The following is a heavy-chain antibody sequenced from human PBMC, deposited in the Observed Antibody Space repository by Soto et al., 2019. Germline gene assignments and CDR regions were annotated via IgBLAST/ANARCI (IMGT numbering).Heavy chain of an antibody. J-gene: IGHJ4*02. CDR2: ISFDGRNE. Sequence: QVQLVESGGGVVQPGGSLRLSCTGSGFTFRNYGMHWVRQTPGKGLERVAVISFDGRNEYYADSVKGRFTISRDNSKNTLWLQMSSLRVEDTAVYYCAKDGAPPYCSGGNCHSTPGDWGQGTLVTVSS. V-gene: IGHV3-30*18. CDR3: AKDGAPPYCSGGNCHSTPGD. D-gene: IGHD2-15*01. CDR1: GFTFRNYG.